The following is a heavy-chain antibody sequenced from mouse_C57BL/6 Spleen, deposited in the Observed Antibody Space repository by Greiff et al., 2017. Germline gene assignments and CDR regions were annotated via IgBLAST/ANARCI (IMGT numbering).Heavy chain of an antibody. D-gene: IGHD2-10*01. CDR3: ARPPYYGNYLYYAMDY. J-gene: IGHJ4*01. CDR1: GFTFSDYY. V-gene: IGHV5-12*01. CDR2: ISNGGGST. Sequence: EVQGVESGGGLVQPGGSLKLSCAASGFTFSDYYMYWVRQTPEKRLEWVAYISNGGGSTYYPDTVKGRFTISRDNAKNTLYLQMSRLKSEDTAMYYCARPPYYGNYLYYAMDYWGQGTSVTVSS.